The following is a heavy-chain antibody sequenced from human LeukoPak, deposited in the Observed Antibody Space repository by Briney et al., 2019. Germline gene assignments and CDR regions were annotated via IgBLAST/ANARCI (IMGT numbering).Heavy chain of an antibody. CDR1: GGSFSGYY. V-gene: IGHV4-34*01. CDR3: ARGPIVVVPAAIGFDP. J-gene: IGHJ5*02. D-gene: IGHD2-2*01. CDR2: INHSGST. Sequence: PSETLSLTCAVYGGSFSGYYWSWIRQPPGKGLEWIGEINHSGSTNYNPSLKSRVTISADTSKNQFSLKLSSVTAADTAVYYCARGPIVVVPAAIGFDPWGQGTLVTVSS.